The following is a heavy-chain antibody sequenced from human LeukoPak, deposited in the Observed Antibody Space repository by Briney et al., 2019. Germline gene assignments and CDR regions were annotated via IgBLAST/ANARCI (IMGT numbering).Heavy chain of an antibody. CDR3: AREATDSSFSGFDY. CDR2: ISSSSSYI. Sequence: GGSLRLSCAASGFTFSSYSMNWVRQAPGKGLEWVSSISSSSSYIYYADSVKGRFTISRDNAKNSLYLQMDSLRAEDTAVYYCAREATDSSFSGFDYWGQGTLATVSS. D-gene: IGHD6-6*01. J-gene: IGHJ4*02. CDR1: GFTFSSYS. V-gene: IGHV3-21*01.